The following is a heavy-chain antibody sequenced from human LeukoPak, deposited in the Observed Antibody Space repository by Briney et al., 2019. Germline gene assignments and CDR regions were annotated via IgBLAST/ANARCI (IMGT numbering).Heavy chain of an antibody. Sequence: GGYLRLSCAASGFTFSSYAMHWVRQAPGKGLEYVSAISSNGGSTYYANSVKGRFTISRDNSKNTLYLQMGSLRAEDMAVYYCARGNALDYWGQGTLVTVSS. J-gene: IGHJ4*02. V-gene: IGHV3-64*01. CDR1: GFTFSSYA. CDR3: ARGNALDY. CDR2: ISSNGGST. D-gene: IGHD1-1*01.